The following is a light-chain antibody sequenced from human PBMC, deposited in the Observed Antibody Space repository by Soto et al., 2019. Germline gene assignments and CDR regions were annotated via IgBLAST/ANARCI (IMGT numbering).Light chain of an antibody. CDR3: XXYGSLPWT. V-gene: IGKV3-20*01. CDR2: DAS. CDR1: QSVSSSY. Sequence: EIVLTQSPGTLSLSPGERATLSCRASQSVSSSYLAWYQQKPGQAPRLLIYDASSRATGIPDRFSGSGSGTXXXXXXXXLEPXDFXXXXXXXYGSLPWTFGQGTKVELK. J-gene: IGKJ1*01.